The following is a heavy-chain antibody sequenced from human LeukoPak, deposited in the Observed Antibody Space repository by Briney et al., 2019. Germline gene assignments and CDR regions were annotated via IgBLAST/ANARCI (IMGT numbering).Heavy chain of an antibody. J-gene: IGHJ5*02. D-gene: IGHD5-12*01. V-gene: IGHV4-34*01. CDR2: INHSGTT. CDR3: ARHRPWIASLDP. CDR1: GGSFSGYY. Sequence: PSETLSLTCAGYGGSFSGYYWSWLPQPPGKGLEWSGEINHSGTTNYNPSLKSRVTISVDTSKNQFSLKLSSVTAADTAVYYCARHRPWIASLDPWGQGTLVTVSS.